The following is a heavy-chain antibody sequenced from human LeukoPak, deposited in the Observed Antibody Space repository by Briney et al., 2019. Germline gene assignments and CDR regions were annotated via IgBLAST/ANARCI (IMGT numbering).Heavy chain of an antibody. J-gene: IGHJ6*03. Sequence: PSETLSLTCAVYGGSFSGYYWSWIRQPPGKGLEWIGEINHSGSTNYNPSLKSRVTISVDTSKNQFSLKLSSVTAADTAVYYCARLIPGPYYDILTGYLNYYYYYYMDVWGKGTTVTISS. CDR1: GGSFSGYY. CDR2: INHSGST. V-gene: IGHV4-34*01. CDR3: ARLIPGPYYDILTGYLNYYYYYYMDV. D-gene: IGHD3-9*01.